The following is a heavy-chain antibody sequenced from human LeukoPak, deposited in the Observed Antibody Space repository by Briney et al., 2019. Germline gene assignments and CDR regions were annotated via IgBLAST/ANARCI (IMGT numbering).Heavy chain of an antibody. D-gene: IGHD2-21*02. CDR2: ISSSSSTI. Sequence: GGSLRLSCAASGFTFSSYSMIWVRQAPGKGLEWVSYISSSSSTIYYADSVKGRFTISRDNAKNSLYLQMNSLRAEDTAVYYCARGRDCGGDCYSWGGYYFDYWGQGTLVTVSS. CDR3: ARGRDCGGDCYSWGGYYFDY. J-gene: IGHJ4*02. CDR1: GFTFSSYS. V-gene: IGHV3-48*01.